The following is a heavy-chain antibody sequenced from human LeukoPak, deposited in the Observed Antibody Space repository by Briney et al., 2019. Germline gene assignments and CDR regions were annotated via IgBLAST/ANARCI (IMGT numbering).Heavy chain of an antibody. V-gene: IGHV6-1*01. CDR3: ARGGWHFDY. CDR1: GYSVSRNSAA. D-gene: IGHD6-19*01. Sequence: SRTLSLTCAISGYSVSRNSAAWNWIRQSPSRGLEWLGRTYYTSKWFNEYAVSVKGRITINSDTSRNQFSLQLNSVTPEDTAVYYCARGGWHFDYWGQGTLVTVSS. J-gene: IGHJ4*02. CDR2: TYYTSKWFN.